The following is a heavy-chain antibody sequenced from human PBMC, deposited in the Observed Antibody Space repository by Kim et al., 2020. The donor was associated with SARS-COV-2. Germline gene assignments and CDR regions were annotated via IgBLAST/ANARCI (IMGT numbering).Heavy chain of an antibody. V-gene: IGHV3-21*01. CDR1: GFTFSSYS. J-gene: IGHJ5*02. Sequence: GGSLRLSCAASGFTFSSYSMNWVRQAPGKGLEWVSSISSSSSYIYYADSVKGRFTISRDNAKNSLYLLMNSLRAEDTAVYYCARDCGSFGGGRFDPWGQGTLVTVSS. D-gene: IGHD2-2*01. CDR3: ARDCGSFGGGRFDP. CDR2: ISSSSSYI.